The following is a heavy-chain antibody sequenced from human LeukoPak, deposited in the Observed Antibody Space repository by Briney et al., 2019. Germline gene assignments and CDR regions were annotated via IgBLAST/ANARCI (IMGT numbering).Heavy chain of an antibody. Sequence: SETLSLTCAVYGGSFSGYYWSWIRQPPGKGLEWIGEINHSGSTNYNPSLKSRVTISVDTSKNQFSLKLSSVTAADTAVFYYSAVVPAAPIWGQGTMVTVSS. CDR3: SAVVPAAPI. CDR1: GGSFSGYY. CDR2: INHSGST. V-gene: IGHV4-34*01. J-gene: IGHJ3*02. D-gene: IGHD2-2*01.